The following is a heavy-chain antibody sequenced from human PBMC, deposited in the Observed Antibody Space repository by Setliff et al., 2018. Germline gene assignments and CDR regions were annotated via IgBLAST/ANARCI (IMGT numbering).Heavy chain of an antibody. CDR1: GYTLTELS. V-gene: IGHV7-4-1*02. J-gene: IGHJ2*01. D-gene: IGHD6-6*01. CDR2: INTNTGNP. CDR3: ARPYSSSARWYFDL. Sequence: ASVKVSCKVSGYTLTELSMHWVRQAPGQGLEWMGWINTNTGNPTYAQGFTGRFVFSLDTSVSTAYLQISSLKAEDTAVYYCARPYSSSARWYFDLWGRGTLVTVSS.